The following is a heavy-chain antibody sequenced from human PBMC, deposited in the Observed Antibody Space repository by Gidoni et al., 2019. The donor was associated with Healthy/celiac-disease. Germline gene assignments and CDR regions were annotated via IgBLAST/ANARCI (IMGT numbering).Heavy chain of an antibody. Sequence: QVQLQQWGAGLLKPSETLSLTCAVYGGSFSGYYWSWIRQPPGKGLEWIGEINHSGSTNYNPSLKSRVTISVDTSKNQFSLKQSSVTAADTAVYYCARGDIVLMVYARDYGMDVWGQGTTVTVSS. CDR1: GGSFSGYY. J-gene: IGHJ6*02. CDR3: ARGDIVLMVYARDYGMDV. D-gene: IGHD2-8*01. CDR2: INHSGST. V-gene: IGHV4-34*01.